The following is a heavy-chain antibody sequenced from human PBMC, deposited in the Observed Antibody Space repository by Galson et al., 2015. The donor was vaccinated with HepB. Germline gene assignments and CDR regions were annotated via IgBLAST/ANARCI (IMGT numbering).Heavy chain of an antibody. V-gene: IGHV1-2*02. CDR1: GYTFTGYY. J-gene: IGHJ3*02. CDR2: INPSSGAT. CDR3: ARQLGESLRGGFDI. Sequence: SVKVSCKASGYTFTGYYMHWVRQAPGQGLEWMGWINPSSGATNYAQKFQGRVTMTRDTSISTVYMDLSGLRSGDTAVYYCARQLGESLRGGFDIWGQGTMVTVSS. D-gene: IGHD7-27*01.